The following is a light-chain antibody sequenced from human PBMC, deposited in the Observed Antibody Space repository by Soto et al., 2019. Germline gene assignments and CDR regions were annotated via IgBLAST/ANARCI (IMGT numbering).Light chain of an antibody. CDR2: SHN. J-gene: IGLJ3*02. V-gene: IGLV1-40*01. CDR1: TSNIGAGYD. Sequence: QAVVTQPPSVSGAPGQRVTISCTGSTSNIGAGYDVHWYQQLPGAAPTLLISSHNNRPSGVPDRFFGSKSGTSASLTIIGLQAEDVADYYCQSYDIALSASGVFGGGTKVTVL. CDR3: QSYDIALSASGV.